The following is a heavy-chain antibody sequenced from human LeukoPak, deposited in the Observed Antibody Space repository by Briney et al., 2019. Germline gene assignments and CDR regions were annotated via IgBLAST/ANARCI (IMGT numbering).Heavy chain of an antibody. CDR1: GFTFSSYG. V-gene: IGHV3-33*01. Sequence: GRSLRLSCAASGFTFSSYGMHWVRQAPGKGLELVAVIWYDGSNKYYADSVKGRFTISRDNSKNTLYLQMNSLRAEDTAVYYCAAEMATSIKAFDYWGQGTLVTVSS. CDR3: AAEMATSIKAFDY. D-gene: IGHD5-24*01. CDR2: IWYDGSNK. J-gene: IGHJ4*02.